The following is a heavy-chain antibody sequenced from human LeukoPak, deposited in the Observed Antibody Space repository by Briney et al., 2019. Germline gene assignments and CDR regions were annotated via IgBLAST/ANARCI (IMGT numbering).Heavy chain of an antibody. J-gene: IGHJ4*02. V-gene: IGHV4-39*01. D-gene: IGHD6-13*01. CDR2: IDYSGTT. CDR3: ARRGQAAGSKGAFDY. CDR1: GGSISSTSYY. Sequence: SETLSLTCTVSGGSISSTSYYWAWIRQPPGRGLEWIGSIDYSGTTYYNPSLKSRVTIFVDTSKNQFSLKLSSVTASDTAKYFCARRGQAAGSKGAFDYWGQGTLVTVSS.